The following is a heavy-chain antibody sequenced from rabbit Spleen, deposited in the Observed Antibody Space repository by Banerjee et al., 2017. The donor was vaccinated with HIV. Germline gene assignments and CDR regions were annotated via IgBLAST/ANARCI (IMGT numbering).Heavy chain of an antibody. Sequence: QSLEESGGDLVKPGASLTLTCTASGFTLSNYWICWVRQAPGKGLEWIASIYTSGGSIYYATWAKGRFTISKTSSTTVTLQMTSLTPADTATYFCARYSDNTIYSLWGPGTLVTVS. V-gene: IGHV1S40*01. CDR1: GFTLSNYW. D-gene: IGHD2-1*01. CDR3: ARYSDNTIYSL. CDR2: IYTSGGSI. J-gene: IGHJ4*01.